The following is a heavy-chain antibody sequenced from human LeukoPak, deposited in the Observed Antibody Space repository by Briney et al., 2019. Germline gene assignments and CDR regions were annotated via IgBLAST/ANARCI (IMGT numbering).Heavy chain of an antibody. CDR3: ARDRAAARPDYFDY. D-gene: IGHD6-6*01. V-gene: IGHV3-21*01. CDR2: ISSSSSYI. CDR1: GFTFSSYS. Sequence: GGSLRLSCAASGFTFSSYSMNWVRQAPGKGLEWVSSISSSSSYIYYADSVKGRFTISRDNAKNSLYLQMNSLRAEDTAVYYCARDRAAARPDYFDYWGQGTLVTVSS. J-gene: IGHJ4*02.